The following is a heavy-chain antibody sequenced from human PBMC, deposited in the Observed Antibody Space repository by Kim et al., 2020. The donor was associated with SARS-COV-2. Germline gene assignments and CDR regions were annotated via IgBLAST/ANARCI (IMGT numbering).Heavy chain of an antibody. V-gene: IGHV3-23*01. Sequence: GGNTYYADSVKGRFTIARDNSKNALYLQMNSLRAEDTAVYYCARTMTLEYWGQGTLVTVSS. J-gene: IGHJ4*02. CDR3: ARTMTLEY. CDR2: GGNT.